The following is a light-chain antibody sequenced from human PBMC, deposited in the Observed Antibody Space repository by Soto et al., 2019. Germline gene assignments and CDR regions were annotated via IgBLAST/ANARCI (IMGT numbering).Light chain of an antibody. CDR1: RSVSSDY. CDR3: QHYGSSSWT. CDR2: GAS. J-gene: IGKJ1*01. V-gene: IGKV3-20*01. Sequence: EIVLTQSPGTLSLSPGDRATLSCRASRSVSSDYLAWYQQQKPGQAPRLLIYGASSRATGVPDRFSGSVSGTDFTLAISRLEPEDFVVYYCQHYGSSSWTFGQGTKVDIK.